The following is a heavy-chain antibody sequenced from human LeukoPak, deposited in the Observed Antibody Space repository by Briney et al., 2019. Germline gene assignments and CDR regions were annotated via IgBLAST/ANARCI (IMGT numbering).Heavy chain of an antibody. V-gene: IGHV4-61*02. CDR2: IYTSGST. CDR1: GGSISSGSYY. CDR3: ARGRLYCSSTSCYTVFHDAFDI. D-gene: IGHD2-2*02. Sequence: PSETLSLTCTVSGGSISSGSYYWSWNRQPAGKGLEWIGRIYTSGSTNYNPSLKSRVTISVDTSKNQFSLKLSSVTAADTAVYYCARGRLYCSSTSCYTVFHDAFDIWGQGTMVTVSS. J-gene: IGHJ3*02.